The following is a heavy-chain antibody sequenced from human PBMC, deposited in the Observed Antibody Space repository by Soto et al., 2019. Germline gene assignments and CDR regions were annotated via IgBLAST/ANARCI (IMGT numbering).Heavy chain of an antibody. CDR2: IWYDGSEK. CDR1: GFTFRNHG. D-gene: IGHD2-2*01. Sequence: GGSLRLSCAACGFTFRNHGMHWVRLAPGKGLEWVAVIWYDGSEKYYADSVKGRFTISRDNSKNILYLQMNSLRGEDTAVYYCARDLGWPAARFDPWGQGTLVTVSS. CDR3: ARDLGWPAARFDP. J-gene: IGHJ5*02. V-gene: IGHV3-33*01.